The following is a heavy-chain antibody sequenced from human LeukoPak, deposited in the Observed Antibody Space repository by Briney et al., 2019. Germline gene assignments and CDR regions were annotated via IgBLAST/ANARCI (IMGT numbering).Heavy chain of an antibody. CDR1: GFTFSSHG. CDR2: IQYDGSIK. D-gene: IGHD1-26*01. V-gene: IGHV3-30*02. CDR3: AKDDGVGADWDYYYGMDV. J-gene: IGHJ6*02. Sequence: GGSLRLSCAASGFTFSSHGMHWVRQAPGKGLEWVTFIQYDGSIKYYADSVKGRFTISRDNSKNTLYLQMNSLRAEDTAVYYCAKDDGVGADWDYYYGMDVWGQGTTVTVSS.